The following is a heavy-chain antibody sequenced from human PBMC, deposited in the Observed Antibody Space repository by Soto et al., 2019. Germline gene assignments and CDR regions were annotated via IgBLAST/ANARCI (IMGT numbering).Heavy chain of an antibody. CDR3: VRRVSGNYDY. CDR2: IISNGGTT. CDR1: GFTFSSYD. J-gene: IGHJ4*02. V-gene: IGHV3-64*01. Sequence: EVQLAESGGGMVQPGGSLRLACVASGFTFSSYDMHWVRQAPGKGLEYVSSIISNGGTTYYGNSVKGRFTISRDNSKNTLYLQMGSLRAEDMAVYYCVRRVSGNYDYWGQGTLVTVSS. D-gene: IGHD1-7*01.